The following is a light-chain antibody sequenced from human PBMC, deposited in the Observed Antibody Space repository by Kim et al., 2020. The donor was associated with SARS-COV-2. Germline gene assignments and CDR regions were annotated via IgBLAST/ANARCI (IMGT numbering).Light chain of an antibody. V-gene: IGKV1-39*01. CDR2: AAS. CDR3: QQSYSTLHT. CDR1: QSINSH. J-gene: IGKJ2*01. Sequence: SASVGDRVTITCRESQSINSHLNWYQQKPGKAPKLLIYAASSLQSGVPSRFSGSGSGTDFTLTISSLHPDDFATYYCQQSYSTLHTFGQGTKLEI.